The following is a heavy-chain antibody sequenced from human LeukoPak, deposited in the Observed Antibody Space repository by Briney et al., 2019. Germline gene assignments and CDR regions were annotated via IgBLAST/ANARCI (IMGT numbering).Heavy chain of an antibody. J-gene: IGHJ4*02. V-gene: IGHV5-51*01. D-gene: IGHD4-17*01. Sequence: RGESLKISCKGSGYTFTSYWIAWVRQTPGKGLEWMGIIYPGDSDARYSPSFQGQVIISADKSISTAYLQWSSLKASDTAMYYCASLTVTNTLDYWGQGTLVTVSS. CDR1: GYTFTSYW. CDR2: IYPGDSDA. CDR3: ASLTVTNTLDY.